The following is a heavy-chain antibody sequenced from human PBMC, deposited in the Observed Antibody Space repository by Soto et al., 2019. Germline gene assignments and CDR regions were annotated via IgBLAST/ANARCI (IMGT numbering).Heavy chain of an antibody. J-gene: IGHJ4*02. V-gene: IGHV3-23*01. Sequence: SGGSLRLSCAASGFTFSSYAMSWVRQAPGKGLEWVSAISGSGGSTYYADSVKGRFTISRDNSKNTLYLQMNSLRAEDTAAYYCAKVHPLPSCYNYWGQGTLVTVSS. CDR1: GFTFSSYA. D-gene: IGHD2-2*02. CDR3: AKVHPLPSCYNY. CDR2: ISGSGGST.